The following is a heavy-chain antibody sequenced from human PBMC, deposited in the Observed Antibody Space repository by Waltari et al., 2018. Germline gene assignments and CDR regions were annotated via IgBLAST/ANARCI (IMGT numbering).Heavy chain of an antibody. D-gene: IGHD6-19*01. J-gene: IGHJ4*02. V-gene: IGHV4-59*01. CDR3: ARAVAGTYYPFDY. CDR2: IYYSGST. Sequence: QVQLQESGPGLVKPSETLSLTCTVSGGSISSYYWSWIRQPPGKGLEWIGYIYYSGSTNYTPSLKSRVTISVDTSKNQFSLKLSSVTAADTAVYYCARAVAGTYYPFDYWGQGTLVTVSS. CDR1: GGSISSYY.